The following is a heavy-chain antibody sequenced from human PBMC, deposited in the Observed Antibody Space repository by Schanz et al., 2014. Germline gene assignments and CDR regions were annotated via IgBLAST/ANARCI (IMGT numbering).Heavy chain of an antibody. J-gene: IGHJ6*02. V-gene: IGHV3-23*01. D-gene: IGHD2-15*01. CDR1: GFTFNSYA. Sequence: DVQLLESGGGLVQPGGSLRLSCAASGFTFNSYAMTWVRQAPGKGLEWVSSISHSGGSKYYADSVKGRFTISRDNSENTLYLQMNSLSADDTAVGYCAKGMGYCSGGTCYDYYYYGLDVWGQGTTVTVSS. CDR3: AKGMGYCSGGTCYDYYYYGLDV. CDR2: ISHSGGSK.